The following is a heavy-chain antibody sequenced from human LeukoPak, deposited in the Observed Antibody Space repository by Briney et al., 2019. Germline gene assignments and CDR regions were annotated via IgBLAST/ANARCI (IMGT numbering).Heavy chain of an antibody. CDR2: ISTSGST. V-gene: IGHV4-4*09. Sequence: SETLSLTCAVSAASISNYYWSWIRQAPGKGLEWIGYISTSGSTNYNPSLKSRVSISLDTSKNRFSLNLNFVTAADTAVYYCASPRSGYRYTFDYWGREPWSPSPQ. CDR3: ASPRSGYRYTFDY. CDR1: AASISNYY. J-gene: IGHJ4*02. D-gene: IGHD3-22*01.